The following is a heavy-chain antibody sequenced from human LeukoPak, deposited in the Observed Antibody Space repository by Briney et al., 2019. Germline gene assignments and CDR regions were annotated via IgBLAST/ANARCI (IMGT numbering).Heavy chain of an antibody. J-gene: IGHJ5*02. D-gene: IGHD1-1*01. CDR3: ARGPGGTTQEAFDA. CDR2: IYTSGST. CDR1: GGSISSYY. Sequence: PSQTLSLTCPVSGGSISSYYWGWIRQPAGKELEWIGRIYTSGSTDYNASLKSRLSMSVDTSKSQFSLNLRSVTAADTAVYYCARGPGGTTQEAFDAWGRGTLVTVSS. V-gene: IGHV4-4*07.